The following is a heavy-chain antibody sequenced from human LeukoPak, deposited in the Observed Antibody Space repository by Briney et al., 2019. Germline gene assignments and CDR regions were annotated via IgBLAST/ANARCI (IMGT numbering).Heavy chain of an antibody. CDR1: GGSISSYY. D-gene: IGHD3-22*01. CDR2: IYYSGST. J-gene: IGHJ4*02. V-gene: IGHV4-59*08. Sequence: SETLSLTCTVSGGSISSYYWSWIRQPPGKGLEWIGYIYYSGSTNYNPSLKSRVTISVDTSKNQFSLKLSSVTAADTAVYYCTTYDSSGYLGCDYWGQGTLVTVSS. CDR3: TTYDSSGYLGCDY.